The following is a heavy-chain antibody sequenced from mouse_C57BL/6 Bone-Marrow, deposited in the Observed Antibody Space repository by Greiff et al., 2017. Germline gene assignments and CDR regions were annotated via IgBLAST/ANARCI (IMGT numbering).Heavy chain of an antibody. CDR3: ARVYYCGSRDYFDY. V-gene: IGHV1-18*01. CDR1: GYTFTDYN. D-gene: IGHD1-1*01. J-gene: IGHJ2*01. Sequence: EVQLQQSGPELVKPGASVKIPCKASGYTFTDYNMDWVKQSHGKSLEWIGDINPNNGGTIYNQKFKGKATLTVDKSSSTAYMELRSLTSEDTAVYYCARVYYCGSRDYFDYWGQGTTLTVSS. CDR2: INPNNGGT.